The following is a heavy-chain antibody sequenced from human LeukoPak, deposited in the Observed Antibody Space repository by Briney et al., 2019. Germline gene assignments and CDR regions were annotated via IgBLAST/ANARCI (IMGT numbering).Heavy chain of an antibody. J-gene: IGHJ3*02. CDR1: GGSVSSGSYY. CDR3: AGHVDAFDI. CDR2: IYYSGST. Sequence: SSETLSLTCTVSGGSVSSGSYYWSWIRQPPGKGLEWIGYIYYSGSTNYNPSLKSRVTISVDTSKNQFSLKLSSVTAADTAVYYCAGHVDAFDIWGRGTMVTVSS. V-gene: IGHV4-61*01.